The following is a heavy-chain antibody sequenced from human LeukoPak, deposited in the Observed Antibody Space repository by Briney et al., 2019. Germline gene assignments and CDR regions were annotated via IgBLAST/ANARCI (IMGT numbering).Heavy chain of an antibody. CDR2: IYYSGST. V-gene: IGHV4-59*08. Sequence: SETLSLTCTVSGGSISSYYWSWIRQPPGKGLEWIGYIYYSGSTYYNPSLKSRVTISVDTSKNQFSLKLSSVTAADTALYYCARGINWFDPWGQGTLVTVSS. CDR1: GGSISSYY. J-gene: IGHJ5*02. CDR3: ARGINWFDP.